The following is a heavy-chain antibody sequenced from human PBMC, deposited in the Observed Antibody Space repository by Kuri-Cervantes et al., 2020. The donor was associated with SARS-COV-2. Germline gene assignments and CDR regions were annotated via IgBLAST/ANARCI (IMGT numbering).Heavy chain of an antibody. D-gene: IGHD3-10*01. CDR3: AIRVEKGVGDYYYYYYMDV. CDR2: IIPIFGTA. V-gene: IGHV1-69*05. Sequence: SVKVFCKASGGTFSSYAISWVRQAPGQGLKWMGGIIPIFGTANYAQKFQGRVTITTDESTSTAYMELSSLRSEDTAVYYCAIRVEKGVGDYYYYYYMDVWGKGATVTVSS. J-gene: IGHJ6*03. CDR1: GGTFSSYA.